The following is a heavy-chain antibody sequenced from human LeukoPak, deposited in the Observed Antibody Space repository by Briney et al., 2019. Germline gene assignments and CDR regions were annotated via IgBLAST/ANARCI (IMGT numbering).Heavy chain of an antibody. CDR3: ARSYYYDSTGYNAFDL. J-gene: IGHJ3*01. V-gene: IGHV4-59*01. CDR1: GGSISSYY. Sequence: SETLSLTCTVSGGSISSYYWSWIRQPPGKGLEWIGYIYYSGTTNYNPSLKSRVTISVDTSKNQFSLKLSSVTAADTAVYYCARSYYYDSTGYNAFDLWGQGTMVTVSS. CDR2: IYYSGTT. D-gene: IGHD3-22*01.